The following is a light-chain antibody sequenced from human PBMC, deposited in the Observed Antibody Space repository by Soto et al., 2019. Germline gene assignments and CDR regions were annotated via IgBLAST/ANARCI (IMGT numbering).Light chain of an antibody. J-gene: IGLJ2*01. CDR1: SSNIGTNT. V-gene: IGLV1-44*01. CDR3: EAWDDSLYGAV. CDR2: SND. Sequence: QSVLTQPPAASGTPGQRVTISCSGSSSNIGTNTVNWYQQLPGTAPKLLFYSNDLRPSGVPDRFSGSKSGTSASLAISGLQSEDEADYYCEAWDDSLYGAVFGGGTKVTVL.